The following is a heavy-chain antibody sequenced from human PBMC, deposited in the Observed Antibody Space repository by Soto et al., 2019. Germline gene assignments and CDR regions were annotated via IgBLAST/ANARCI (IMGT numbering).Heavy chain of an antibody. D-gene: IGHD2-2*01. V-gene: IGHV1-69*13. CDR3: AREKYCSSTSCYPYYYDSSGYPLAFDI. J-gene: IGHJ3*02. CDR1: GGTFSSYA. CDR2: IIPIFGTA. Sequence: SVKVSCKASGGTFSSYAISWVRQAPGQGLEWMGGIIPIFGTANYAQKFQGRVTITADESTSTACMELSSLRSEDTAVYYCAREKYCSSTSCYPYYYDSSGYPLAFDIWGQGTMVTVSS.